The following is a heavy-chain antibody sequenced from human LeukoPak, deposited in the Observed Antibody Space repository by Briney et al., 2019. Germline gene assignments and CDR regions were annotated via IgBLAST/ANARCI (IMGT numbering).Heavy chain of an antibody. CDR2: IYPSDSDT. V-gene: IGHV5-51*01. J-gene: IGHJ4*02. CDR1: GYSFSSNW. CDR3: ARLSPGVGATAEY. Sequence: GESPKISCKGSGYSFSSNWIGWVRQMPGKGLEWMGIIYPSDSDTRYNPSFQGQVTISADRSISTTSLQWRSLKASDTATYYCARLSPGVGATAEYWGQGTLVTVSS. D-gene: IGHD1-26*01.